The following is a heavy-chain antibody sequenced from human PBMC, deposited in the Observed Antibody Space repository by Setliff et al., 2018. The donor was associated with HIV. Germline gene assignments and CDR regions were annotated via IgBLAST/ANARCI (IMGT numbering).Heavy chain of an antibody. V-gene: IGHV3-23*01. CDR1: GFTFSRYA. Sequence: PGGSLRLSCAASGFTFSRYAMSWVRQAPGKGLAWVSGLSGSGVGTYYAGSVKGRFTISRDNSNNTVYLQMNSLRAEDTAMYYCAKTQTVITIYGPFDSWGQGTPVTVSS. D-gene: IGHD3-3*01. CDR2: LSGSGVGT. CDR3: AKTQTVITIYGPFDS. J-gene: IGHJ4*02.